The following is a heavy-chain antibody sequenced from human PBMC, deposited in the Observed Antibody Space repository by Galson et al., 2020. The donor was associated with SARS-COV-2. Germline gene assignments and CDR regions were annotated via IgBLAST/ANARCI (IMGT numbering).Heavy chain of an antibody. CDR2: ISAYNGNT. CDR3: ARDTYYDFWSGYSEIYYYYMDV. J-gene: IGHJ6*03. CDR1: GGTFSSYA. D-gene: IGHD3-3*01. V-gene: IGHV1-18*01. Sequence: ASVKVSCKASGGTFSSYAISWVRQAPGQGLEWMGWISAYNGNTNYAQKLQGRVTMTTDTSTSTAYMELRSLRSDDTAVYYCARDTYYDFWSGYSEIYYYYMDVWGKGTTVTVSS.